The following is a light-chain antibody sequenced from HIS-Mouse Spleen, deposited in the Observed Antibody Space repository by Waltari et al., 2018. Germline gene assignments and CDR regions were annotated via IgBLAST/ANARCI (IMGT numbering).Light chain of an antibody. CDR2: EGR. J-gene: IGLJ2*01. V-gene: IGLV2-23*01. CDR3: CSYAGSSTSVV. Sequence: QSALTQPASVSGSPGQSITISCTGTSSAVGSYNLVSWYQQHPGKAPNLMIYEGRKRPSGVSNRFSGSKSGNTASLTISGLQAEDEADYYCCSYAGSSTSVVFGGGTKLTVL. CDR1: SSAVGSYNL.